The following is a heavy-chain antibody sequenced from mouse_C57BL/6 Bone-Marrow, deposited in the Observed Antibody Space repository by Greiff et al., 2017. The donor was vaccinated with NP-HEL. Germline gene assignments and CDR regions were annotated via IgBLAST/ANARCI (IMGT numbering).Heavy chain of an antibody. V-gene: IGHV1-81*01. D-gene: IGHD2-4*01. CDR3: ARYDYDVYWYFDV. Sequence: QVQLKQSGAELARPGASVKLSCKASGYTFTSYGISWVKQRTGQGLEWIGEIYPRSGNTYYNEKFKGKATLTADKSSSTAYMELRSLTSEDSAVYFCARYDYDVYWYFDVWGTGTTVTVSS. CDR1: GYTFTSYG. CDR2: IYPRSGNT. J-gene: IGHJ1*03.